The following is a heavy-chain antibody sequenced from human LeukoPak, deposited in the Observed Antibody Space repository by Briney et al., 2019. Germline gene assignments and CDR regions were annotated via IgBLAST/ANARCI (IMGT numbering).Heavy chain of an antibody. Sequence: QSGGSLRLSCEVSGFTFSHYWMNWVRQAPGKGLEYVAYINPDGSEKNCVDSVKGRFSISRDNAQNTLFLQMNSLRAEDTALYYCARHGDFCFDNWGQGTPVTVS. CDR2: INPDGSEK. CDR1: GFTFSHYW. D-gene: IGHD4-17*01. J-gene: IGHJ4*02. V-gene: IGHV3-7*03. CDR3: ARHGDFCFDN.